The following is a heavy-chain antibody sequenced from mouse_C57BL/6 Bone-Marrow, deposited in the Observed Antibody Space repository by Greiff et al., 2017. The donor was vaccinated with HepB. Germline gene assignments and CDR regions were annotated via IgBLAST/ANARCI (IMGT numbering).Heavy chain of an antibody. V-gene: IGHV3-6*01. CDR1: GYSITSGYY. J-gene: IGHJ4*01. Sequence: EVQLQESGPGLVKPSQSLSLTCSVTGYSITSGYYWNWIRQFPGNKLEWMGYISYDGSNNYNPSLKNRISITRDTSKNQFFLKLNSVTTEDTATYYCARALDLLLRGGAMDYWGQGTSVTVSS. CDR2: ISYDGSN. D-gene: IGHD1-1*01. CDR3: ARALDLLLRGGAMDY.